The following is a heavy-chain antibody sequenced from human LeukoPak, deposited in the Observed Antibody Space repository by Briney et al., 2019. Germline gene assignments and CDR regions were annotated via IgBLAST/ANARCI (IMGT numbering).Heavy chain of an antibody. CDR3: ARDHPHYGDPPLQIDP. Sequence: SETLSLTCAVSGYSISSVYYWGWIRQPPGKGLDWIGRIYHSGSTYYNPSLNNRVSKSLDTSKNQSSLKLSSVNAADTAAYDCARDHPHYGDPPLQIDPWGQGNRITVTA. CDR2: IYHSGST. CDR1: GYSISSVYY. D-gene: IGHD4-17*01. V-gene: IGHV4-38-2*02. J-gene: IGHJ5*02.